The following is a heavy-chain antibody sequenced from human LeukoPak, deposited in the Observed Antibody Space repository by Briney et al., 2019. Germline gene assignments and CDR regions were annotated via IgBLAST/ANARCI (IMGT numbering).Heavy chain of an antibody. V-gene: IGHV3-23*01. CDR2: ISGSGGST. J-gene: IGHJ6*02. CDR3: AREIGYCSGGSCSTPLGGYYYYGMDV. CDR1: GFTYSSYA. D-gene: IGHD2-15*01. Sequence: GGSLRLSCAASGFTYSSYAMTWVRQAPGKGLEWVSAISGSGGSTYYADSMKGRFTISRDNAKNSLYLQMNSLRAEDTAVYYCAREIGYCSGGSCSTPLGGYYYYGMDVWGQGTTVTVSS.